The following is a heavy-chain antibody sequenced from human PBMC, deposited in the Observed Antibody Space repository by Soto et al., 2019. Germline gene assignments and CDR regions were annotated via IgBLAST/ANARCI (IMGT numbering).Heavy chain of an antibody. CDR2: IKSKTDGGTT. CDR3: TTVWKSKTTVTTFDAFDI. D-gene: IGHD4-17*01. V-gene: IGHV3-15*01. Sequence: GESLKISCAASGFTFSNAWMSWVRQAPGKGLEWVGRIKSKTDGGTTDYAAPVKGRFTIPRDDSKKTLYLQMNSLKTEDTAVYYCTTVWKSKTTVTTFDAFDIWGQGTMVTVS. CDR1: GFTFSNAW. J-gene: IGHJ3*02.